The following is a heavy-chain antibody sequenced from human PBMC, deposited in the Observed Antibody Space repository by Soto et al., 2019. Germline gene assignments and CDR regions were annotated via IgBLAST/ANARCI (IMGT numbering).Heavy chain of an antibody. CDR2: IWYDGSNK. CDR1: GFTFSSYG. D-gene: IGHD4-4*01. Sequence: QVQLVESGGGVVQPGRSLRLSCAASGFTFSSYGMHWVRQAPGKGLEWVAVIWYDGSNKYYADSVKGRFTISRDNPKNTLYLQMNSLRAEDTAVYYCARVGDGYSCDYWGQGTLVTVSS. J-gene: IGHJ4*02. CDR3: ARVGDGYSCDY. V-gene: IGHV3-33*01.